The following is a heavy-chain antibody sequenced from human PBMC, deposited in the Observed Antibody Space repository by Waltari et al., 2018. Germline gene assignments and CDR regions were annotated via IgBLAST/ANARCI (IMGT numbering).Heavy chain of an antibody. CDR3: ARGGSYDILTGYPIDY. CDR2: INAGNGNK. D-gene: IGHD3-9*01. Sequence: QVQLVQSGAEVKKPGASVKVSCKASGYTFTSYAMHWVRQAPGQRLEWMGGINAGNGNKKYSQKFQGRVTITRDTSASTAYMELSSLRSEDTAVYYCARGGSYDILTGYPIDYWGQGTLVTVSS. CDR1: GYTFTSYA. J-gene: IGHJ4*02. V-gene: IGHV1-3*01.